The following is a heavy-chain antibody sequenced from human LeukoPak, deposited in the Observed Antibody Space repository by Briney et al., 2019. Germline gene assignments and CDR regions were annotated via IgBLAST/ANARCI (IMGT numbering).Heavy chain of an antibody. CDR3: ARDSTTVTTYPPYYYYMDV. CDR1: GFTFSSYS. Sequence: GGSLRLSCAASGFTFSSYSMNWVRQAPGKGLEWVSFISSSSSYIYYADSVKGRFTISRDNAKNSLYLQMNSLRAEDTAVYYCARDSTTVTTYPPYYYYMDVWGKGTTVTVSS. V-gene: IGHV3-21*01. J-gene: IGHJ6*03. CDR2: ISSSSSYI. D-gene: IGHD4-17*01.